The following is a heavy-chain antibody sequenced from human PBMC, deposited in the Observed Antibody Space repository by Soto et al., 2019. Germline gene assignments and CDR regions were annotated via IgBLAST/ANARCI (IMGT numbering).Heavy chain of an antibody. Sequence: QVQLVESGGGVVQPGRSLRLSCSTSGFTFSNYGMHWVRQDPGKGLEWVAVISFDGNDKYYADSVKGRFTITRDNSKHTLYLHMTSLRAEDTAMYSCAKDKYGGATYLDFWGQGTLVTVSS. CDR3: AKDKYGGATYLDF. J-gene: IGHJ4*02. V-gene: IGHV3-30*18. CDR2: ISFDGNDK. CDR1: GFTFSNYG. D-gene: IGHD1-26*01.